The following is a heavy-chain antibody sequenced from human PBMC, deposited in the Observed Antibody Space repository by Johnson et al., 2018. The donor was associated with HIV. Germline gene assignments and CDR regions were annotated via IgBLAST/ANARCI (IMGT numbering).Heavy chain of an antibody. D-gene: IGHD3-10*01. CDR2: IYSGGST. CDR3: ARAPEVRGVDAFDV. CDR1: GITVSSNY. Sequence: VQLVESGGGLAQPGGSLRLSCAASGITVSSNYMSWVRQAPGKGLEWVSVIYSGGSTYYADSVKGRFTISRDNSKNTLYLQMNSLRAEDTAVYYCARAPEVRGVDAFDVWGQGTMVTVSS. J-gene: IGHJ3*01. V-gene: IGHV3-66*01.